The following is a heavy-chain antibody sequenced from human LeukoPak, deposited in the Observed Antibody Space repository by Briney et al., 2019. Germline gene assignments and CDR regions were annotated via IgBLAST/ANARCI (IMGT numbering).Heavy chain of an antibody. Sequence: PGGSLRLSCAASGFTFSSYAMHWIRQAPGKGLEWVAVISYDGSNKYYADSVKGRFTISRDNSKNTLYLQMNSLRAEDTAVYYCARGYSSSWRKEQTTSSYWGQGTLVTVSS. CDR1: GFTFSSYA. V-gene: IGHV3-30-3*01. J-gene: IGHJ4*02. CDR3: ARGYSSSWRKEQTTSSY. CDR2: ISYDGSNK. D-gene: IGHD6-13*01.